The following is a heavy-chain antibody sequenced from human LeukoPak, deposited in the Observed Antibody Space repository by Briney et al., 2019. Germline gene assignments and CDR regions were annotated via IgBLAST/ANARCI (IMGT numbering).Heavy chain of an antibody. CDR2: ISGSGSST. J-gene: IGHJ3*02. Sequence: GGSLRLSCAASGFTFSSYAMSWVRQAPGKGLEWVSAISGSGSSTYYADSVKGRFTISRDNSKNTLYLQMNSLRAEDTAVYYCAKDYYDSSGYYLTNDAFDIWGQGTMVTVSS. CDR3: AKDYYDSSGYYLTNDAFDI. D-gene: IGHD3-22*01. V-gene: IGHV3-23*01. CDR1: GFTFSSYA.